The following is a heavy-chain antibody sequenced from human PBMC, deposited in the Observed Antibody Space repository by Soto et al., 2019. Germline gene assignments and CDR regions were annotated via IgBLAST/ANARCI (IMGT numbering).Heavy chain of an antibody. CDR1: GGTFSSYA. V-gene: IGHV1-69*12. CDR2: IMPIFGTA. J-gene: IGHJ4*02. CDR3: ASQVADWAVAY. D-gene: IGHD6-19*01. Sequence: QVQLVQSGAEVKKPGSSVKVSCKASGGTFSSYAISWVRQAPGQGLEWMGGIMPIFGTANYAQKFQGRVTIPAEDYTSTAYMELSSLRSEDTAVYYCASQVADWAVAYWGQGTLVTVSS.